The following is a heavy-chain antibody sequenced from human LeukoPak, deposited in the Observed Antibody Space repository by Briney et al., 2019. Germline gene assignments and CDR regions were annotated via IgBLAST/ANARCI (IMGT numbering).Heavy chain of an antibody. D-gene: IGHD4-17*01. CDR1: GYTFTSYG. CDR2: INTNTGNP. CDR3: ARDLIPGATVTTGGWFDP. J-gene: IGHJ5*02. V-gene: IGHV7-4-1*02. Sequence: ASVSVSCKASGYTFTSYGISWVRQAPGQGLEWMGWINTNTGNPTYAQGFTGRFVFSLDTSVSTAYLQISSLKAEDTAVYYCARDLIPGATVTTGGWFDPWGQGTLVTVSS.